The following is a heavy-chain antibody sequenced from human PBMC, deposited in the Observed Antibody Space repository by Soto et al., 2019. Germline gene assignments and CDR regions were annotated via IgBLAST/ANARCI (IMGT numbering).Heavy chain of an antibody. CDR2: IYYSGAT. D-gene: IGHD5-12*01. J-gene: IGHJ4*02. Sequence: SQPLPLTRLVSGGTIGSRSYCWSWIHQPPGKGLEWIGSIYYSGATYYNPSLRSRITISMDRSKNHFSLKLTSVTAADTAIYYCAPVGIGTTTVDYWGQGTLVTVSS. CDR1: GGTIGSRSYC. CDR3: APVGIGTTTVDY. V-gene: IGHV4-39*02.